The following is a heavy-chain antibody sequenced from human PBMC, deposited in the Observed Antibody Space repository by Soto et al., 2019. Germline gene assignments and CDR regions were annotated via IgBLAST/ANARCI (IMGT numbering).Heavy chain of an antibody. CDR2: IYWDDDK. V-gene: IGHV2-5*02. CDR1: GFSLSTSGVG. Sequence: QITLKESGPTLVKPTQTLTLTCTFSGFSLSTSGVGVGWIRQPPGKALEWLALIYWDDDKRYSPSLKSRLTIPKXRSQNXXVLTMTSMDPVDTARYYCAQGAYSSVLFGYGGMDVGGQGTTVTVSS. D-gene: IGHD6-25*01. J-gene: IGHJ6*02. CDR3: AQGAYSSVLFGYGGMDV.